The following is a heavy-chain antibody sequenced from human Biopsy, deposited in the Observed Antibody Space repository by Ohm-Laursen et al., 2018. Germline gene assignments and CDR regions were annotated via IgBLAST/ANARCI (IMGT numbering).Heavy chain of an antibody. Sequence: GSSVKVSCKASGGTFTTYAISWVRQAPGQGLEWMGGIIPMFGTANYAQMFQGRVTISADESTSTSYMELSSLTTEDTAIYYCARGPHSGSHSCFDYWGREPWSPSPQ. D-gene: IGHD1-26*01. CDR3: ARGPHSGSHSCFDY. CDR2: IIPMFGTA. CDR1: GGTFTTYA. J-gene: IGHJ4*02. V-gene: IGHV1-69*01.